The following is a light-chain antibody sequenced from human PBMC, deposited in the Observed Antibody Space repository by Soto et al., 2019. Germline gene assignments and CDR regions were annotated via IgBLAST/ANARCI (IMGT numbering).Light chain of an antibody. V-gene: IGKV3D-20*01. J-gene: IGKJ5*01. Sequence: IILTQSPETLSLSPGERATLSCGASQSVSSSYVAWYQHRPGLAPRLLIHDASSRATGIPDRFSGTKSGTDFTLTIRRLEPEDAAVYYCQQYGSSPISFGQGTRLEIK. CDR2: DAS. CDR1: QSVSSSY. CDR3: QQYGSSPIS.